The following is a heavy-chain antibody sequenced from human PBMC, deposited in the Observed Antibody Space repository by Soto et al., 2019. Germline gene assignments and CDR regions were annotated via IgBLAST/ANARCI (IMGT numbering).Heavy chain of an antibody. J-gene: IGHJ4*02. CDR1: GVTFSSYG. CDR3: ARDGRAYYYDSSGYYYGY. CDR2: IWYDGSNK. D-gene: IGHD3-22*01. V-gene: IGHV3-33*01. Sequence: ALRLSCAASGVTFSSYGMHWVRQAPGKGREWVAVIWYDGSNKYYADSVKGRFTISRDNSKNTLYLQMNSLRAEDTAVYYCARDGRAYYYDSSGYYYGYWGQGTLVTVSS.